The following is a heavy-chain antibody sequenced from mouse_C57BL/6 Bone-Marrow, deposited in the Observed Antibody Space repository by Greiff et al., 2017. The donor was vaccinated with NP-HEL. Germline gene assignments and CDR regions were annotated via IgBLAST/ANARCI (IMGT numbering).Heavy chain of an antibody. J-gene: IGHJ4*01. D-gene: IGHD1-1*01. CDR1: GYTFTGYW. Sequence: QVQLQQSGAELMKPGASVKLSCKATGYTFTGYWIEWVKQRPGHGLEWIGEILPGGGSTNYNEKLKGKATFTADTSSNTAYMQLSSLTTEDSAIYYCARPLYYYGSSYCYAMDYWGQGTSVTVSS. V-gene: IGHV1-9*01. CDR3: ARPLYYYGSSYCYAMDY. CDR2: ILPGGGST.